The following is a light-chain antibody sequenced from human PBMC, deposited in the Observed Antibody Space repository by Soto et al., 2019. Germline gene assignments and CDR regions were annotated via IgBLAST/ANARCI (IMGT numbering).Light chain of an antibody. CDR2: EVS. V-gene: IGLV2-14*01. CDR3: SSYTSSSTLV. J-gene: IGLJ2*01. CDR1: SSDVGGYNY. Sequence: QSALTQPDSVSGSPRQSITISCTGTSSDVGGYNYVSWYQQHPGKAPKLMIYEVSNRPSGVSNRFSGSKSGNTASLTFSGLRAEDEADYYCSSYTSSSTLVFGGGTKLTVL.